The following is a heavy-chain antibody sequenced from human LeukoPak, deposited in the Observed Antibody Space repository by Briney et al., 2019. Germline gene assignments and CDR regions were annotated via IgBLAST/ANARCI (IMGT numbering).Heavy chain of an antibody. D-gene: IGHD6-13*01. CDR2: ISSSSSYI. J-gene: IGHJ5*02. Sequence: GGSLRLSCAASGFTFSSYSMNWVRQAPGKGLEWVSSISSSSSYIYYADSVKGRFTISRDNAKNTLYLQMNSLRAEDTAVYYCARELGAAGTEGWFDPWGQGTLVTVSS. CDR3: ARELGAAGTEGWFDP. CDR1: GFTFSSYS. V-gene: IGHV3-21*01.